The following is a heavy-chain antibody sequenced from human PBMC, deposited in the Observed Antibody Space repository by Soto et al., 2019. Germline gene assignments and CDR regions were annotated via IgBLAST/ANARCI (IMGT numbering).Heavy chain of an antibody. J-gene: IGHJ5*02. CDR2: MQHTGNT. D-gene: IGHD3-16*01. V-gene: IGHV4-4*07. Sequence: QVQLQESGPGLVKPSETLSLTCAVSGAYIRSYHWSWIRQPAEKGLEWIGRMQHTGNTNYNPSLKSRVTMSVDTSKNQISLKMTSVTAAYTAVYFCAKDVSSRRWFDTWGQGILVIVSS. CDR3: AKDVSSRRWFDT. CDR1: GAYIRSYH.